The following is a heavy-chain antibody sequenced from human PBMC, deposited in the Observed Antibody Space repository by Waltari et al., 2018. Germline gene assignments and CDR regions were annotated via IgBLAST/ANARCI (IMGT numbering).Heavy chain of an antibody. V-gene: IGHV4-31*03. CDR2: IYYSGST. CDR1: GCSISRGCYY. J-gene: IGHJ4*02. D-gene: IGHD3-10*01. CDR3: ARADGSGSYYNLDY. Sequence: QVQLQESGPGLVKPSQTLSLTCPVSGCSISRGCYYLSWIRQHPGKGLEWIGYIYYSGSTYYNPSLKSRVTISVDTSKNQFSLKLSSVTAADTAVYYCARADGSGSYYNLDYWGQGTLVTVSS.